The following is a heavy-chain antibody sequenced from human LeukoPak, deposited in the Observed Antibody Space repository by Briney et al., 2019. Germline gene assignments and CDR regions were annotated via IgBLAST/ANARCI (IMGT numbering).Heavy chain of an antibody. Sequence: PGGSLRLSCAASGFTFNNAWMSWVRQAPGKGLEWVANINQDGSAKYYVDSVKGRFTISRDNARNSLYLQMSSLRAEDTAVYYCARYGLGSTSWYVYYFDNWGQGTLVTASS. CDR2: INQDGSAK. CDR1: GFTFNNAW. D-gene: IGHD6-13*01. V-gene: IGHV3-7*04. J-gene: IGHJ4*02. CDR3: ARYGLGSTSWYVYYFDN.